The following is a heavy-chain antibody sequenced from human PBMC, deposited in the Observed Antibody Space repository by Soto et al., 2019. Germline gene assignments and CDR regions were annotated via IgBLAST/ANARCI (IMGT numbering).Heavy chain of an antibody. J-gene: IGHJ6*02. CDR3: ARSEDTSMVRLKYYHYGKDV. D-gene: IGHD5-18*01. CDR2: IWYDGRNK. V-gene: IGHV3-33*01. CDR1: GFTFSSYG. Sequence: GGSLRLSCGASGFTFSSYGMHWVRQAPGKGLEWVAVIWYDGRNKYYADSVKGRFTISRDNSKNTLYLQMNSLRAEDTAVYYWARSEDTSMVRLKYYHYGKDVWGQGTTVTVSS.